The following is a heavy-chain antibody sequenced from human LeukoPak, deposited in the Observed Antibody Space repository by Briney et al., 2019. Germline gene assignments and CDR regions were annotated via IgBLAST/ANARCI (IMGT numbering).Heavy chain of an antibody. CDR3: ARVKYCGGDCYSEYYFDY. D-gene: IGHD2-21*02. Sequence: AASVTVSCKASGGTFSSYAISWVRQAPGQGLEWMGRIIPILGIANYAQKFQGRVTITADKSTSTAYMELSSLRSEDTAVYYCARVKYCGGDCYSEYYFDYWGQGTLVTVSS. CDR2: IIPILGIA. CDR1: GGTFSSYA. J-gene: IGHJ4*02. V-gene: IGHV1-69*04.